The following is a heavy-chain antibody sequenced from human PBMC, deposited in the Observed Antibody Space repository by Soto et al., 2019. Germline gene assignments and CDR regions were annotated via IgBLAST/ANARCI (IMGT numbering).Heavy chain of an antibody. Sequence: QVQLVQSGAEEKKPGASVKVSCKASGYTFTSYAMHWVRQAPGQRLEWMGWINAGNGNTKYSPKFQGRVTITRATSASTAYMELSRLRSEATAVDCCARSIVVVTARDYWGQGTLVTVSS. CDR3: ARSIVVVTARDY. CDR1: GYTFTSYA. V-gene: IGHV1-3*05. J-gene: IGHJ4*02. CDR2: INAGNGNT. D-gene: IGHD2-21*02.